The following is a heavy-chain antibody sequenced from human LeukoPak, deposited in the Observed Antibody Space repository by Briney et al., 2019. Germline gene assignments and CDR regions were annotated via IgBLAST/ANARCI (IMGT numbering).Heavy chain of an antibody. CDR3: AKVRYSSSSFDY. Sequence: GRSLRLSCAASAFTFSHYAMSWVRQAPGKGLEWVSAISGGGGSTYYADSVKGRFTISRDNSKNTLYLQMNSLRAEDTAVYYCAKVRYSSSSFDYWGQGTLVTVSS. CDR1: AFTFSHYA. V-gene: IGHV3-23*01. CDR2: ISGGGGST. J-gene: IGHJ4*02. D-gene: IGHD6-13*01.